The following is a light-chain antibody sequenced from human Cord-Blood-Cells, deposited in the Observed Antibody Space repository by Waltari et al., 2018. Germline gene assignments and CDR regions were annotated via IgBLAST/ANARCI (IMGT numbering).Light chain of an antibody. J-gene: IGKJ4*01. Sequence: DIQMTQSPSSLSASVGDRVTITCRASQSISSYLNWYQQKPGKAPKLLIYAASSLQSGVPSRFSGSGSGTDFTLTNSRLQPEDCATYYCQQSYSTPLTFGGGTKVEIK. V-gene: IGKV1-39*01. CDR1: QSISSY. CDR3: QQSYSTPLT. CDR2: AAS.